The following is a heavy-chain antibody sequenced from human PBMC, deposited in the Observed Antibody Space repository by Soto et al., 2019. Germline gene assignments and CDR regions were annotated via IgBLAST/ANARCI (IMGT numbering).Heavy chain of an antibody. CDR1: GFTFSSYA. J-gene: IGHJ4*01. CDR3: AREYSVAVVAPWY. Sequence: QVQLVESGGVVVQTGRSLRLSCAASGFTFSSYAMHWVRQTPGKGLEWVAVISYDGSDKYYADSVKGRFTISRDNSMNTLYLQMISLRAEDTSVYYCAREYSVAVVAPWYWGHGILGTVYS. D-gene: IGHD3-22*01. CDR2: ISYDGSDK. V-gene: IGHV3-30-3*01.